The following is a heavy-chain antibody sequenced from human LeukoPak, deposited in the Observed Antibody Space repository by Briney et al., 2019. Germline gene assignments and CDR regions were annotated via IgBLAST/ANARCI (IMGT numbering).Heavy chain of an antibody. Sequence: ASVKVSCKASGYTFTSYDINWVRQATGQGLEWMGWMNPNSGNTGYAQKFQGRVTMTRNTSISTAYMELSSLRSEDTAVYYCAVVPAAMGYYFDYWGQGTLVTVSP. CDR3: AVVPAAMGYYFDY. CDR1: GYTFTSYD. CDR2: MNPNSGNT. D-gene: IGHD2-2*01. V-gene: IGHV1-8*01. J-gene: IGHJ4*02.